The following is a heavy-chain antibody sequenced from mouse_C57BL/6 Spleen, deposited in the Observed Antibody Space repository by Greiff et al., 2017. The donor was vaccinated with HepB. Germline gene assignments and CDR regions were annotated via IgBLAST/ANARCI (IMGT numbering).Heavy chain of an antibody. CDR1: GYTFTDYY. Sequence: VQLQQSGAELVRPGASVKLSCKASGYTFTDYYINWVKQRPGQGLEWIARIYPGSGNTYYNEKFKGKATLTAEKSSSTAYMQLSSLTSEDSAVYFCARSYGSSRYWYFDVWGTGTTVTVSS. CDR3: ARSYGSSRYWYFDV. V-gene: IGHV1-76*01. J-gene: IGHJ1*03. CDR2: IYPGSGNT. D-gene: IGHD1-1*01.